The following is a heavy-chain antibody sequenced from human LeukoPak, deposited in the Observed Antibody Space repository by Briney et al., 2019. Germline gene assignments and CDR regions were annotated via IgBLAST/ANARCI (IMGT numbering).Heavy chain of an antibody. CDR2: ISSSSSYI. D-gene: IGHD1-26*01. CDR3: ARPQSRGVGATPNDAFDI. J-gene: IGHJ3*02. CDR1: GFTFSSYS. Sequence: GGSLRLSCAASGFTFSSYSMNWVRQAPGKGLEWVSSISSSSSYIYYADSVKGRFTISRDNAKNSLYLQMNSLRAEDTAVYYCARPQSRGVGATPNDAFDIWGQGTMVTVSS. V-gene: IGHV3-21*01.